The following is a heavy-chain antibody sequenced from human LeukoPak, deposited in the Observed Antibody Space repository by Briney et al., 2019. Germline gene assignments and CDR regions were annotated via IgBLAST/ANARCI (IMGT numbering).Heavy chain of an antibody. CDR2: IYPGDSDT. D-gene: IGHD3-16*01. CDR3: AAIIGGPTV. J-gene: IGHJ4*02. Sequence: GESLKISCNGSGYSFTTYRIGWVRPMPGKGLEWMGIIYPGDSDTRYNPSFQGQVTISADKSISTAYLQWSSLKASDTAIYYCAAIIGGPTVWGQGTLVTVSS. CDR1: GYSFTTYR. V-gene: IGHV5-51*01.